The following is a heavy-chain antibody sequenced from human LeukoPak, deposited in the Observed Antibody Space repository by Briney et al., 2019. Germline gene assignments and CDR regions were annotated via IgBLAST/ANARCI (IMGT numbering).Heavy chain of an antibody. CDR1: GYTFTGYY. Sequence: ASVKVSCKASGYTFTGYYMHWVRQAPGQGLEGMGWINPNSGGTNYAQKFQGRVTMTRDTSISTAYMELSRLRSDDTAVYYCARGVIAVAGTTHFDYWGQGTLVTVSS. J-gene: IGHJ4*02. CDR3: ARGVIAVAGTTHFDY. D-gene: IGHD6-19*01. CDR2: INPNSGGT. V-gene: IGHV1-2*02.